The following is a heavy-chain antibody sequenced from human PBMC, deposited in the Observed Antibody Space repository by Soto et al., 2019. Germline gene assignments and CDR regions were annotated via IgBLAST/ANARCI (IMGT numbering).Heavy chain of an antibody. CDR2: IIPIFGTA. V-gene: IGHV1-69*13. J-gene: IGHJ4*02. CDR3: AAFNYYDSSGYYDY. Sequence: SMKVSCKTSVDTFSSYGISRVRQAPGQGLEWMGGIIPIFGTANYAQKFQGRVTITADESTSTAYMELRSLRSEDTAVYYCAAFNYYDSSGYYDYWGQGTLVTVSS. CDR1: VDTFSSYG. D-gene: IGHD3-22*01.